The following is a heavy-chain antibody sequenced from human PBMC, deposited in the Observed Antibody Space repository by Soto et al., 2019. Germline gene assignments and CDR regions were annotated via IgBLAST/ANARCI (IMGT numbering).Heavy chain of an antibody. CDR2: IYYSGST. CDR3: ARDNYGDTYYFDY. CDR1: GDSISTSTYF. J-gene: IGHJ4*02. V-gene: IGHV4-39*02. D-gene: IGHD4-17*01. Sequence: LSLTCTVSGDSISTSTYFWGWVRQPPGKGLEWIGSIYYSGSTYYNPSLKSRVTISVDTSKNHFSLKLSSVTATDTAVYYCARDNYGDTYYFDYWGQGTLVTVSS.